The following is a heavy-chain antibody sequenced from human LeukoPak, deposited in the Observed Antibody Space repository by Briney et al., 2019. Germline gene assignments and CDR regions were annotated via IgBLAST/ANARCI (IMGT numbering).Heavy chain of an antibody. CDR2: ISYDGSNK. CDR1: GFTFSSYA. CDR3: ARPLEHYVWGSYRF. V-gene: IGHV3-30-3*01. J-gene: IGHJ4*02. Sequence: GGSLRLPCAASGFTFSSYAMHWVRQAPGKGLEWVAVISYDGSNKYYADSVKGRFTISRDNSKNTLYLQMNSLRAEDTAVYYCARPLEHYVWGSYRFWGQGTLVTVSS. D-gene: IGHD3-16*02.